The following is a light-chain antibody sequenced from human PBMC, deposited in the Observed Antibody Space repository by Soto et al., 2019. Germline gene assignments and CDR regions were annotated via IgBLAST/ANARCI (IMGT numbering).Light chain of an antibody. CDR3: CSYAGSSTSVV. Sequence: QSALTQPASVSGSPGQSITISCTGTSSDVGSYNLVSWYQQHPGKAPKLMIYEVSKRPSGVSNRFSGSKSGNTASLTISGLQAEDEADYYCCSYAGSSTSVVFGGGTQLTVL. J-gene: IGLJ2*01. V-gene: IGLV2-23*02. CDR2: EVS. CDR1: SSDVGSYNL.